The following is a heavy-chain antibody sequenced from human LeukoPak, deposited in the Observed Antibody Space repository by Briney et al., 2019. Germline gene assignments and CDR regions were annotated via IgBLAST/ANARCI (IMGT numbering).Heavy chain of an antibody. CDR3: ARVPCGGDCYFIHFDY. J-gene: IGHJ4*02. Sequence: GGSLRLSCAASGFTFSSYWMHWVRQAPGKGLVWVSRINSDGSSTSYADSVKGRFTISRDNAKNTLYLQMNSLRAEDTAVYYCARVPCGGDCYFIHFDYWGQGTLVTVSS. CDR2: INSDGSST. CDR1: GFTFSSYW. V-gene: IGHV3-74*01. D-gene: IGHD2-21*01.